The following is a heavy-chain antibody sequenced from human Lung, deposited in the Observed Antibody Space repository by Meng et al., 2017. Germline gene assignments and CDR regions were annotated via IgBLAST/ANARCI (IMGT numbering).Heavy chain of an antibody. CDR1: GSTFSDHY. CDR2: TRNKANSYTT. V-gene: IGHV3-72*01. Sequence: GGSLRPSCAASGSTFSDHYMDWVRQAPGKGLEWVGRTRNKANSYTTEYAASVKGRFTISRDDSKNSLYPQMNSLKTEDTAVYYCARELKPQYSSSWYYYYYGMDVWGQGTTVTVSS. J-gene: IGHJ6*02. D-gene: IGHD6-13*01. CDR3: ARELKPQYSSSWYYYYYGMDV.